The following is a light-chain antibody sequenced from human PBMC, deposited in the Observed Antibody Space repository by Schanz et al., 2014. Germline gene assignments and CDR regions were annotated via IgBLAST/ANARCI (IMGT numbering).Light chain of an antibody. CDR2: DVS. CDR1: SSDVGANNY. V-gene: IGLV2-14*03. Sequence: QSALTQPASVSGSPGQSITIPCTGTSSDVGANNYVSWFQQDPGKAPKVIISDVSDRPSGVSDRFSGSKSGNTASLTISGLQAEDESDYYCISYTTSGTWVFGGGTKVTVL. J-gene: IGLJ3*02. CDR3: ISYTTSGTWV.